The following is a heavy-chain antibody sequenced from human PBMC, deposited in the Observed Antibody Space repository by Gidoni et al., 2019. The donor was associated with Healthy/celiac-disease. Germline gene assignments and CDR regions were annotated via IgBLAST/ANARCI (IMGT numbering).Heavy chain of an antibody. D-gene: IGHD6-19*01. V-gene: IGHV3-23*04. J-gene: IGHJ4*02. CDR1: GFTFSSYA. Sequence: EVQLVESGGGLVQPGGSLRLPCAASGFTFSSYAMRWVRQAPGKGLAWVSGISGSGGSTYYADSVKGRFTISRDNSKNTLYLQMNSLRAEDTAVYYCAKPLYSSGWFGLGDYWGQGTLVTVSS. CDR3: AKPLYSSGWFGLGDY. CDR2: ISGSGGST.